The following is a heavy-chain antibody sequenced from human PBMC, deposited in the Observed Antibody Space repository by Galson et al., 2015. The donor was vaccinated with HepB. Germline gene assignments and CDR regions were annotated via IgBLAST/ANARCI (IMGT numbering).Heavy chain of an antibody. Sequence: SVKVSCKASGYTFTDYVVNWVRRAPGQGLEWMGWMNTNTGKPTYAPGFAGRFVFSLDTSVTTAYLQISSLETDDTAVYYCARSPLRFLDWLPYYDYYYMDVWGEGTTVTGSS. CDR2: MNTNTGKP. D-gene: IGHD3-3*01. V-gene: IGHV7-4-1*02. J-gene: IGHJ6*03. CDR3: ARSPLRFLDWLPYYDYYYMDV. CDR1: GYTFTDYV.